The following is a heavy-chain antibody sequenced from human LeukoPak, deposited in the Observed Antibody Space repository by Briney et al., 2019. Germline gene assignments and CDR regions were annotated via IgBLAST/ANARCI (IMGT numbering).Heavy chain of an antibody. CDR2: IYHSGST. CDR1: GGSISRSNW. J-gene: IGHJ6*04. CDR3: ARDSGSGSYYGMDV. Sequence: PSGTLSLTCAVSGGSISRSNWWGWVRQPPGKGLEWIGEIYHSGSTNYNPSLKSRVTISVDKSKNQFSLKLSSVTAADTAVYYCARDSGSGSYYGMDVCGKGTTVTVSS. V-gene: IGHV4-4*02. D-gene: IGHD3-10*01.